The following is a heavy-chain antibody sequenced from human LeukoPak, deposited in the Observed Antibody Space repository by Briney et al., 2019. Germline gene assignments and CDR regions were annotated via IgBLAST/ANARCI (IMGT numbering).Heavy chain of an antibody. J-gene: IGHJ4*02. CDR1: GDSMSSSHYC. D-gene: IGHD3-22*01. V-gene: IGHV4-39*07. CDR2: IYYSGST. CDR3: ARVHYYDNSGYWFFDY. Sequence: SETLSLTCTVSGDSMSSSHYCWGWIRQPPGKGLEWIGSIYYSGSTYYNPSLKSRVSMSLDTSKNQLSLKLSSVTAADTAVYYCARVHYYDNSGYWFFDYWGQGTLVTVSS.